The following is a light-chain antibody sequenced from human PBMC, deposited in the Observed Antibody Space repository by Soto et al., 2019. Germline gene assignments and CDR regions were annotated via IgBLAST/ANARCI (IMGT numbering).Light chain of an antibody. Sequence: EIVLTQSPGTLSLSPGERATLSCRASQSVSSSYLAWYQQKTGQAPRPLIYGASSRAISIPDRFSGSGSGTDFTVTISRLEPEDFALYYCQQYGSSPCTCRRGTKVEIK. V-gene: IGKV3-20*01. CDR2: GAS. J-gene: IGKJ1*01. CDR3: QQYGSSPCT. CDR1: QSVSSSY.